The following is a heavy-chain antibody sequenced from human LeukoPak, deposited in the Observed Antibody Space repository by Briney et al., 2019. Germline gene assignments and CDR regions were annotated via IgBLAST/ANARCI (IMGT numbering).Heavy chain of an antibody. CDR1: GFTFSSYG. CDR2: IWYDGSNK. Sequence: GRSLRLSCAASGFTFSSYGMHWVRQAPGKGLEWVAVIWYDGSNKYYADSVKGRFTISRDNSKNTLYLQMNSLRAEDTAVYYCAREGSSSWFFDYWGQGTLVTVSS. V-gene: IGHV3-33*01. D-gene: IGHD6-13*01. CDR3: AREGSSSWFFDY. J-gene: IGHJ4*02.